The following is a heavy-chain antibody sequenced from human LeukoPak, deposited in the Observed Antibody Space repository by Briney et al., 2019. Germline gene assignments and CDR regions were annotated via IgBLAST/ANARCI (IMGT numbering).Heavy chain of an antibody. J-gene: IGHJ4*02. CDR3: ARRDQEYSSKLDY. CDR2: IYPGDSDT. Sequence: GESLKISCKGSGYRFTSYWIGWVRQKPGKGLEWMGIIYPGDSDTRYSPSFRGQVTISADKSISTAYLQWSSLKASDTAMYYCARRDQEYSSKLDYWGQGTLVTVSS. D-gene: IGHD6-6*01. CDR1: GYRFTSYW. V-gene: IGHV5-51*01.